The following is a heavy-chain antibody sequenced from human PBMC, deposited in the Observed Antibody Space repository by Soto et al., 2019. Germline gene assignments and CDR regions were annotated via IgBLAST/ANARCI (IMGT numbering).Heavy chain of an antibody. J-gene: IGHJ4*02. CDR3: AKDHTMTEYSGYHDY. V-gene: IGHV3-9*01. CDR2: ISWNGGVV. D-gene: IGHD5-12*01. Sequence: EVQLVESGGGLVQPGRSLRLSCAASGFTFGDYAMHWVRQAPGKGLEWDSGISWNGGVVAYAASVKGRFTISRDYAMNSLYLQMISLRAEDTALYYSAKDHTMTEYSGYHDYCGQGTLVTVSS. CDR1: GFTFGDYA.